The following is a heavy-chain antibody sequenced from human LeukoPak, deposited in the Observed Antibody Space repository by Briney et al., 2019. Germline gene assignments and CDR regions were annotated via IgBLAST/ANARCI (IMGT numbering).Heavy chain of an antibody. J-gene: IGHJ4*02. Sequence: SETLSLTCAVYGGSFSGYYWSWIRQPPGKGLEWIGEINHSGSTNYNPSLKSRVTISVDTSKYQFSLKLSSVTAADTAVYYCARGYSSGLVVGWGQGTLVTVSS. CDR2: INHSGST. V-gene: IGHV4-34*01. CDR3: ARGYSSGLVVG. CDR1: GGSFSGYY. D-gene: IGHD6-25*01.